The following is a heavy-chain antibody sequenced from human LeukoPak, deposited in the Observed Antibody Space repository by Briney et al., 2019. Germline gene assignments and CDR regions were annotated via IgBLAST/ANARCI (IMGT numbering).Heavy chain of an antibody. V-gene: IGHV4-61*02. Sequence: SETLSLTCTVSGGSISSGSYYWSWIRQPAGKGLEWIGRIYTSGSTNYNPSLKSRVTISVDTSKNQFSLKLSSVTAADTAVYYCAREVAIFGCDPWGQGTLVTVSS. CDR3: AREVAIFGCDP. CDR2: IYTSGST. CDR1: GGSISSGSYY. D-gene: IGHD3-3*01. J-gene: IGHJ5*02.